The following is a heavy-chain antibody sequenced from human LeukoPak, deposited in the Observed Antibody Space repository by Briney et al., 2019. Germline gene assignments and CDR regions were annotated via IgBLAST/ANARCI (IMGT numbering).Heavy chain of an antibody. Sequence: SETLSVPCTVSGGSLSSYYTSWVWQPPGQGLERLGYIYYSGSTNYNPSLKRRVTVSVDPSKNQFSLNLGSATAAATAVYCGAREDEDGYNDVDYWAQGTLVTVSS. D-gene: IGHD5-24*01. CDR3: AREDEDGYNDVDY. J-gene: IGHJ4*02. CDR2: IYYSGST. V-gene: IGHV4-59*12. CDR1: GGSLSSYY.